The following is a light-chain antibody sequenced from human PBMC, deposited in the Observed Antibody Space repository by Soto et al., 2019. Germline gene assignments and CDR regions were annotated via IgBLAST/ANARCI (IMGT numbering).Light chain of an antibody. J-gene: IGKJ3*01. V-gene: IGKV4-1*01. CDR3: QQYNSSPFT. CDR1: QSVLYSSNNKNY. Sequence: DIVMTQSPDSLAVSLGERATINCKSSQSVLYSSNNKNYLGWYQHKPGQPPKLLIYWASTRESGVPDRISCSGSGTDFTLTISSLQAEDVAVYYCQQYNSSPFTFGPGTKVGIK. CDR2: WAS.